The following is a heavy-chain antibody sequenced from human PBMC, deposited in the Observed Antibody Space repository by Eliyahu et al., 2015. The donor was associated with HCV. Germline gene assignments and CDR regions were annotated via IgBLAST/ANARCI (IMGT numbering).Heavy chain of an antibody. CDR3: ARDLLRWEAFDI. D-gene: IGHD2-21*01. CDR2: IWYDGSNK. Sequence: QVQLVESGGGVVQPGRSLRLSCAAXGFTFSSYGMHWVRQAPGKGLEWVELIWYDGSNKXYADSVKGRFTISRDNSKNTLYLQMNSLRAEDTAVYYCARDLLRWEAFDIWGQGTMVTVSS. CDR1: GFTFSSYG. V-gene: IGHV3-33*01. J-gene: IGHJ3*02.